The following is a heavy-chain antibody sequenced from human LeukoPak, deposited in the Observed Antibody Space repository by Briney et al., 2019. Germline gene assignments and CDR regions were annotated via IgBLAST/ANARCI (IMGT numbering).Heavy chain of an antibody. CDR3: ARDGYDFWSGYWLLYGMDV. CDR2: INPSGGST. V-gene: IGHV1-46*01. D-gene: IGHD3-3*01. CDR1: GGTFSSYA. J-gene: IGHJ6*02. Sequence: ASVKVSCKASGGTFSSYAISWVRQAPGQGLEWMGIINPSGGSTSYAQKFQGRVSMTRDTSTSTVYMELSSLRSEDTAVYYCARDGYDFWSGYWLLYGMDVWGQGTTVTVSS.